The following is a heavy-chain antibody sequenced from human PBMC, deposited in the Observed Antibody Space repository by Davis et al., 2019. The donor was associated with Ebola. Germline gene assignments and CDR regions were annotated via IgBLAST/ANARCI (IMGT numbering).Heavy chain of an antibody. CDR3: ARAFYDSSGYHWFDP. Sequence: GESLKTSCPAPEFSITDDFMSWIRQSPGKGLEWVTYTGASSTSYANSVKGRFTVSGDRATNSLYLQMDSLRAEDTAIYYCARAFYDSSGYHWFDPWGQGTLVTVSS. V-gene: IGHV3-11*06. CDR1: EFSITDDF. CDR2: TGASSTS. J-gene: IGHJ5*02. D-gene: IGHD3-22*01.